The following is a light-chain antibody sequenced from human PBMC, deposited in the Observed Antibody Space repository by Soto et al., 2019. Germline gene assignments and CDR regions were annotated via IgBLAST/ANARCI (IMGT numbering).Light chain of an antibody. Sequence: SYELTQPPSVSVAPGQTARITCGGTNIGSKSVHWYQQKPGQAPVLVVYDDSDRPSGIPERSSGSNSGNTATLTISRVEAGDEADYYCSSYTSSSTLVFGGGTKVTVL. CDR1: NIGSKS. CDR3: SSYTSSSTLV. J-gene: IGLJ3*02. CDR2: DDS. V-gene: IGLV3-21*02.